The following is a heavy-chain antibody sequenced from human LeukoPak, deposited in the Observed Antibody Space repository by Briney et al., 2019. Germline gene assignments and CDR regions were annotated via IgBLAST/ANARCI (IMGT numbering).Heavy chain of an antibody. CDR1: GGSFSGYY. Sequence: SETLSLTCAVYGGSFSGYYWSLIRQPPGKGLEWIGEINHSGSTNYNPSLKSRVTISVDTSKNQFSLKLSSVTAADTAVYYCARGGIVVVRDAFDIWGQGTMVTVSS. D-gene: IGHD3-22*01. CDR2: INHSGST. CDR3: ARGGIVVVRDAFDI. J-gene: IGHJ3*02. V-gene: IGHV4-34*01.